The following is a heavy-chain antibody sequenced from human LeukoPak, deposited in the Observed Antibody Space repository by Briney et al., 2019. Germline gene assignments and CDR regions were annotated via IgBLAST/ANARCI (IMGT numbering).Heavy chain of an antibody. D-gene: IGHD6-6*01. CDR2: IYYSGST. J-gene: IGHJ5*02. V-gene: IGHV4-39*07. CDR1: GGSISSSSYY. Sequence: SETLSLTCTVSGGSISSSSYYWGWIRQPPGKGLEWIGSIYYSGSTYYNPSLKSRVTISVGTSKNQFSLKLSSVTAADTAVYYCARYSSSSEGSRWFDPWGQGTLVTVSS. CDR3: ARYSSSSEGSRWFDP.